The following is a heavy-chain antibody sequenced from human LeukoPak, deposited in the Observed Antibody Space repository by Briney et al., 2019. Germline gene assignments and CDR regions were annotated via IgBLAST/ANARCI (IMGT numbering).Heavy chain of an antibody. V-gene: IGHV3-48*04. CDR3: ARVILLPHYYGSGSLNAFDI. J-gene: IGHJ3*02. CDR2: ISSSSSTI. CDR1: GFTFSSYS. D-gene: IGHD3-10*01. Sequence: GGSLRLSCAASGFTFSSYSMNWVRQAPGKGLEWVSYISSSSSTIYYADSVKGRFTISRGNAKNSLYLQMNSLRAEDTAVYYCARVILLPHYYGSGSLNAFDIWGQGTMVTVSS.